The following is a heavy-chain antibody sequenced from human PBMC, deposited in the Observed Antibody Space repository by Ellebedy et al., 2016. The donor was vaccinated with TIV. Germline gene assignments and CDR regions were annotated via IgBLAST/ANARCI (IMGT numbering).Heavy chain of an antibody. D-gene: IGHD4-17*01. Sequence: GESLKISCEASGFSFRSYWMSWVRQAPGKGLEWVANIYQDGSEQYYVDSVKGRFTISRDNAKNSLYLQMNSLRLDDTAVYYCARRGSYGDYAVQINNWFDSWGPGTRVTVYS. CDR2: IYQDGSEQ. CDR1: GFSFRSYW. V-gene: IGHV3-7*01. CDR3: ARRGSYGDYAVQINNWFDS. J-gene: IGHJ5*01.